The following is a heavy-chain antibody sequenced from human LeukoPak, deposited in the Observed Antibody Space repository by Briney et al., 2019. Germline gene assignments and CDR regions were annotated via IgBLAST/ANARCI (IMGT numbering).Heavy chain of an antibody. V-gene: IGHV4-59*01. J-gene: IGHJ4*02. CDR2: IYYSGST. D-gene: IGHD6-6*01. CDR1: GGSISSYY. Sequence: PSETLSLTCTVSGGSISSYYWSWIRQPPGKGLEWIGYIYYSGSTNYNPSLKSQVTISVDTSKNQFSLKLSSVTAADTAVYYCARAYSSSSNYFDYWGQGTLVTVSS. CDR3: ARAYSSSSNYFDY.